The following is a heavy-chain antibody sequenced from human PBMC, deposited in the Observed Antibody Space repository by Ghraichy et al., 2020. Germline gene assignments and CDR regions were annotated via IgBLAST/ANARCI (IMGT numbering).Heavy chain of an antibody. J-gene: IGHJ3*01. CDR1: EFTFDGYP. V-gene: IGHV3-23*01. D-gene: IGHD3-10*01. CDR2: FGADGRST. Sequence: GGSLRLSCAASEFTFDGYPMTWVRQAPGKGLEWVSTFGADGRSTYYADSVKGRFTISRDESKSTMYLQMNSLRDEDTAVYYCAKEGGRLGEGAFDVWGQGTMVTVSS. CDR3: AKEGGRLGEGAFDV.